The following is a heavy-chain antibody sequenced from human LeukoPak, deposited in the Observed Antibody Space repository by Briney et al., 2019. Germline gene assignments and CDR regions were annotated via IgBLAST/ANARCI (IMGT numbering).Heavy chain of an antibody. CDR1: GFILSKHW. V-gene: IGHV3-7*01. J-gene: IGHJ6*02. Sequence: QAGGSLRLSCAASGFILSKHWVTWVRQARGKGPALVSHIIVDGSENDFLYSVRGRFTISRDNSKNSVYLQMNTLRVEDTAVYHCAIGHYGLYVWGQGTTVSVSS. CDR2: IIVDGSEN. CDR3: AIGHYGLYV.